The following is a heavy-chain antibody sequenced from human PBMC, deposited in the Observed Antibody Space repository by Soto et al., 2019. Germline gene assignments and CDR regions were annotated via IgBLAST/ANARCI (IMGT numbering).Heavy chain of an antibody. V-gene: IGHV1-24*01. CDR3: ATNYCSGGSCYGANYFDY. CDR2: FDPEDGET. D-gene: IGHD2-15*01. J-gene: IGHJ4*02. Sequence: SCAASGYTLTELSMHWVRQAPGKGLEWMGGFDPEDGETIYAQKFQGRVTMTEDTSTDTAYMELSSLRSEDTAVYYCATNYCSGGSCYGANYFDYWGQGTLVTVSS. CDR1: GYTLTELS.